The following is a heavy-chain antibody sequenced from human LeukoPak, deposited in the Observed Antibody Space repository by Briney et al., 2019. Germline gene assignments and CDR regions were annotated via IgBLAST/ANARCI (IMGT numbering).Heavy chain of an antibody. V-gene: IGHV3-21*06. J-gene: IGHJ5*02. CDR2: ISGDGGDT. Sequence: PGGSLRLSCAASGFTFSSYAMNWVRQAPGEGLEWVSTISGDGGDTHYADSVRGRITISRDDAESSVYLHMNSLRGDDTAVYHCARLRASYTNSIGFWEFDPWGQGTLVTVSS. CDR1: GFTFSSYA. D-gene: IGHD3-22*01. CDR3: ARLRASYTNSIGFWEFDP.